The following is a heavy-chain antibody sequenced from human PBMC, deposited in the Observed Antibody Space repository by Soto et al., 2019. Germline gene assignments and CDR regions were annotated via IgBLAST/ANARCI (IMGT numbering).Heavy chain of an antibody. J-gene: IGHJ5*02. CDR3: ATAPETFSSAGYYVNWFDP. Sequence: SETLSLTCTVSGASFTDGSLFWGWIRQSPGKGVEWIASTYIGGMTYYNPSLRSRVTISVDTSKSQFSLRLNSVTAADTAVYYCATAPETFSSAGYYVNWFDPWGRGTLVTVSS. V-gene: IGHV4-39*01. CDR1: GASFTDGSLF. CDR2: TYIGGMT. D-gene: IGHD3-22*01.